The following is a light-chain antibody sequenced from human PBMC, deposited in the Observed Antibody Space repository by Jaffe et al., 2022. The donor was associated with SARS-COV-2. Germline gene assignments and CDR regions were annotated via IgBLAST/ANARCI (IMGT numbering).Light chain of an antibody. Sequence: QMTQSPSTLSASVGDRVTITCRASQSVGSWLAWYQQRPGKAPKILIYMASTLESGVPGRFSGSGSGTEFTLTIDSLQPDDFGTYYCQQYDKYPYNFGQGTKLEI. CDR3: QQYDKYPYN. CDR2: MAS. CDR1: QSVGSW. J-gene: IGKJ2*01. V-gene: IGKV1-5*03.